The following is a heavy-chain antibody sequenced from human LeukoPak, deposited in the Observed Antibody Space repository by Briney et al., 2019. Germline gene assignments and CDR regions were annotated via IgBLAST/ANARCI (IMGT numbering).Heavy chain of an antibody. V-gene: IGHV4-39*07. CDR3: ARGNILTGYPFDY. Sequence: PSETLSLTCTVSGGSISSSSYYWGWIRQPPGKGLEWIGSIYYSGSTYYNPSLKSRVTISVDTFKNQFSLKLSSVTAADTAVYYCARGNILTGYPFDYWGQGTLVTVSS. CDR1: GGSISSSSYY. D-gene: IGHD3-9*01. J-gene: IGHJ4*02. CDR2: IYYSGST.